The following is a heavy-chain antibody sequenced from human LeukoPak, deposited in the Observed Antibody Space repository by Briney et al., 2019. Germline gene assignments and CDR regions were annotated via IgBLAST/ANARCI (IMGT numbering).Heavy chain of an antibody. CDR3: AAPKATMSYYYYGMDV. CDR1: GGTFSSYA. V-gene: IGHV1-69*04. Sequence: SVKVSCKASGGTFSSYAISWVRQAPGQGLEWMGRIIPILGIANYAQKFQGRVTITAGKSTSTAYMELSSLRSEDTAVYYCAAPKATMSYYYYGMDVWGQGTTVTVSS. CDR2: IIPILGIA. J-gene: IGHJ6*02. D-gene: IGHD5-24*01.